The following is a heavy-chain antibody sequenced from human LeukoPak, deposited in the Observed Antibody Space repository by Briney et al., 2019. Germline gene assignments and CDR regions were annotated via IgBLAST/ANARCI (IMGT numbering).Heavy chain of an antibody. CDR2: IYYSGST. V-gene: IGHV4-30-4*08. CDR1: GGSISSGDYY. Sequence: SQTLSLTCTVSGGSISSGDYYWSWIRQPPGKGLEWIGYIYYSGSTYYNPSLKSRVTISVDTSKNQFSLQLSSVTAADTAVYYCARAGPNWDFDYWGQGTLVTVSS. J-gene: IGHJ4*02. D-gene: IGHD7-27*01. CDR3: ARAGPNWDFDY.